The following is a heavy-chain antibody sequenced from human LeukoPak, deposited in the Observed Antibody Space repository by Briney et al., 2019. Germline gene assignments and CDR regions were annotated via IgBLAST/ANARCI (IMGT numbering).Heavy chain of an antibody. CDR1: GFTLRSYC. CDR2: LWYDGNNK. Sequence: APRLSCAAAGFTLRSYCMHRVRHAPGQGLEWGGVLWYDGNNKYYADSVKGRFTISRDNSKNTLYLQMNSLRAEDTAVYYCARDYYDSSGYYYLDYWGQGTLVTVSS. J-gene: IGHJ4*02. CDR3: ARDYYDSSGYYYLDY. D-gene: IGHD3-22*01. V-gene: IGHV3-33*01.